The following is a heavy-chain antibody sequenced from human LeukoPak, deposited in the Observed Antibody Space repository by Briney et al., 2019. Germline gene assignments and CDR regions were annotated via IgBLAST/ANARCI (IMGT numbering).Heavy chain of an antibody. J-gene: IGHJ5*02. CDR2: YYSGST. Sequence: YYSGSTNYNPSLKSRVTISVDTSKNQFSLKLSSVTAADTAVYYCARWISKKSTVTTPGKFDPWGQGTLVTVSS. D-gene: IGHD4-11*01. V-gene: IGHV4-59*01. CDR3: ARWISKKSTVTTPGKFDP.